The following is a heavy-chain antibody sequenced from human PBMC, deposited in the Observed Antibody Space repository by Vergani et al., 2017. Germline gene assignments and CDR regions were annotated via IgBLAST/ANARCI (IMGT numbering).Heavy chain of an antibody. CDR2: ISGSGGST. Sequence: EVQLLESGGGLVQPGGSLRLSCAASGFTFSSYAMSWVRQAPGKGLEWVSAISGSGGSTYYADSVKGRFTISRDNSKNTLYLQMNSLRAEDTAVYYCAGVPVKFCGGDCLYYFDYWGQGTLVTVSS. D-gene: IGHD2-21*02. J-gene: IGHJ4*02. V-gene: IGHV3-23*01. CDR3: AGVPVKFCGGDCLYYFDY. CDR1: GFTFSSYA.